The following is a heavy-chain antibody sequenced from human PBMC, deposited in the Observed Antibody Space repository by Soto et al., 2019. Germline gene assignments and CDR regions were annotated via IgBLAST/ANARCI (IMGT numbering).Heavy chain of an antibody. D-gene: IGHD3-10*01. Sequence: SETLSLTCAVSGGSITSGNSYSWSWIRRPPGKGLEWIGSISHTGSTSYNPSLKSRLTMSVDKSKNQFSLRLSSVTAADMAVYYCARAVAPYFGTWFDPWGQGILVTV. V-gene: IGHV4-30-2*01. CDR3: ARAVAPYFGTWFDP. J-gene: IGHJ5*02. CDR2: ISHTGST. CDR1: GGSITSGNSYS.